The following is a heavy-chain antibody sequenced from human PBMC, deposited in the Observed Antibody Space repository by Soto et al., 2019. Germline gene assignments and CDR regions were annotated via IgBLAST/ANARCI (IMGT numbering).Heavy chain of an antibody. J-gene: IGHJ4*02. CDR3: ARDTRSRRGVFDS. CDR1: GYTFSGYY. Sequence: ASVKVSCKASGYTFSGYYMHWVRQAPGQGLEWMGWINPNSGGTNYAQKFQGRVTMTRDKSISTAYMELSRLRSDDTAVYYCARDTRSRRGVFDSWGQGTLVTVSS. V-gene: IGHV1-2*02. CDR2: INPNSGGT. D-gene: IGHD1-26*01.